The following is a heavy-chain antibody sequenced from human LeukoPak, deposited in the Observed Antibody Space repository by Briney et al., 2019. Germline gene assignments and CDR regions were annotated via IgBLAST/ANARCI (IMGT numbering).Heavy chain of an antibody. CDR1: RFIFSNYY. V-gene: IGHV3-11*01. CDR2: IGADGSSE. Sequence: GGSLRLSCAASRFIFSNYYMSWIRQTPGKGLEWIANIGADGSSEYYADSAKGRFTISRDNARNSLFLQMSSLRVEDTAVYFCARAGTYGGYKVFDNWGQGILVTVSS. CDR3: ARAGTYGGYKVFDN. J-gene: IGHJ5*02. D-gene: IGHD5-12*01.